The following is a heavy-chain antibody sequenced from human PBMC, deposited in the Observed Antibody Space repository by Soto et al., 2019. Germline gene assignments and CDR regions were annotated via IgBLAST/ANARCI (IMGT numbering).Heavy chain of an antibody. CDR3: AKEAVDYYDSSGYYYPLKWFDP. V-gene: IGHV6-1*01. J-gene: IGHJ5*02. CDR1: GDSVSSNSAA. D-gene: IGHD3-22*01. CDR2: TYYRSKWYN. Sequence: SETLSLTCAISGDSVSSNSAAWNWIRQSPSRGLEWLGRTYYRSKWYNDYAVSVKSRITINPDTSKNQFSLQLNSVTPEDTAVYYCAKEAVDYYDSSGYYYPLKWFDPGAREPWSPSP.